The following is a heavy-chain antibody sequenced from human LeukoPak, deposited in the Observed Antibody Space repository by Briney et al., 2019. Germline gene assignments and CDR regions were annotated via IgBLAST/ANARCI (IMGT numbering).Heavy chain of an antibody. Sequence: GGSLRLSCAASGFTFSTYRMNWVGQAPGEGLEWVSSITSSSTYIYYADSVKGRFAISRDNAKNSLYLQMNSLRAEDTAVYYCARDSSIQSLDPWGQGTLVTVSS. D-gene: IGHD2-2*01. CDR1: GFTFSTYR. CDR2: ITSSSTYI. V-gene: IGHV3-21*01. CDR3: ARDSSIQSLDP. J-gene: IGHJ5*02.